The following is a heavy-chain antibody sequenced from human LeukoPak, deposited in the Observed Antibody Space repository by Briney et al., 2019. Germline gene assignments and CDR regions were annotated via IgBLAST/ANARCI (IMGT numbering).Heavy chain of an antibody. CDR1: GFTVSSNY. D-gene: IGHD6-13*01. J-gene: IGHJ6*02. CDR2: IYSGGST. CDR3: AKDDVAAALWPPYYYYGMDV. Sequence: GGSLRLSCAASGFTVSSNYMSWVRQAPGKGLEWVSVIYSGGSTYYADSVKGRFTISRDNSKNTLYLQMNSLRAEDTAVYYCAKDDVAAALWPPYYYYGMDVWGQGTTVTVSS. V-gene: IGHV3-53*01.